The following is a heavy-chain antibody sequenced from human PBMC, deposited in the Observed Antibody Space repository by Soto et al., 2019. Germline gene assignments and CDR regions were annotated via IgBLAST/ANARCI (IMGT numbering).Heavy chain of an antibody. Sequence: QVQLQQSGPGLVKASETLSLTCTVSGGSPSRYHWGWVRQPPGQGLEWVGYVFYTGTTRYNPSLSARVTMSVDTSRNLFSLKLSSVTAADTAVYYCARLLYHDTSGLQYYYFDLWGQGTLVTVSS. CDR2: VFYTGTT. D-gene: IGHD3-22*01. CDR1: GGSPSRYH. CDR3: ARLLYHDTSGLQYYYFDL. J-gene: IGHJ4*02. V-gene: IGHV4-59*01.